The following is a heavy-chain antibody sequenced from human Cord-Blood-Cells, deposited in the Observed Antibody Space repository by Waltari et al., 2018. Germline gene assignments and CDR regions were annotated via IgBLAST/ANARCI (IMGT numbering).Heavy chain of an antibody. V-gene: IGHV4-39*01. Sequence: QLQLQESGPGLVKPSETLSLTCTVSGGSISSSSYSWGWIRQPPGKGLEWIGSIHYSGSTYYNPSLKSRVTISVDTSKNQFSLKLSSVTAADTAVYYCARQVADYDFWSGYFDYWGQGTLVTVSS. CDR1: GGSISSSSYS. D-gene: IGHD3-3*01. CDR2: IHYSGST. J-gene: IGHJ4*02. CDR3: ARQVADYDFWSGYFDY.